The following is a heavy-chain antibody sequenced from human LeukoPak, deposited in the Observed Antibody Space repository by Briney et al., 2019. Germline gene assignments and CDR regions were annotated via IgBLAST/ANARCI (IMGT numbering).Heavy chain of an antibody. CDR2: INAGNGYT. CDR1: GYVFSDSA. J-gene: IGHJ4*02. V-gene: IGHV1-3*01. Sequence: ASVKVSCKTSGYVFSDSAMHWVRQAPGQRLEWMGWINAGNGYTRYSQKFQGRVTMTRDTSTSTAYMELRSLRSDDTAVYYCARDSRGYYFDYWGQGTLVTVSS. CDR3: ARDSRGYYFDY. D-gene: IGHD2/OR15-2a*01.